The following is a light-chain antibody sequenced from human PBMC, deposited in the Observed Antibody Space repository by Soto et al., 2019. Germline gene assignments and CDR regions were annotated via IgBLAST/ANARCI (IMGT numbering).Light chain of an antibody. CDR2: DVS. V-gene: IGLV2-14*01. CDR3: SSYTSSSTYV. CDR1: SRDVGGYHY. J-gene: IGLJ1*01. Sequence: QSALTQPASVSGSPGQSITISCTGTSRDVGGYHYVSWYQQYPGKAPKVMIYDVSNRPSGVSNRFSGSKSGTTASLTISGLQAEDEADYYCSSYTSSSTYVFGTGTKLTVL.